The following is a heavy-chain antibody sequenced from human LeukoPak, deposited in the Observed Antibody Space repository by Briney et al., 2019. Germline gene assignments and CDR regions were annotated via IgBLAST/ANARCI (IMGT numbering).Heavy chain of an antibody. V-gene: IGHV4-39*07. CDR3: ARGSGWSFDY. CDR2: IYYSGST. CDR1: GGSISSSSYY. Sequence: SETLSLTCTVSGGSISSSSYYWGWIRQPPGKGLEWIGSIYYSGSTYYNPSLKSRVTISVDTSKNQFSLKLSSVTAADTAVYYCARGSGWSFDYWGQGTLVTVSS. D-gene: IGHD6-19*01. J-gene: IGHJ4*02.